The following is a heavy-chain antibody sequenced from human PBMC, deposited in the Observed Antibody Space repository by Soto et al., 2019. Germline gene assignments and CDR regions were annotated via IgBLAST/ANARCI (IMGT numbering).Heavy chain of an antibody. J-gene: IGHJ4*02. V-gene: IGHV3-48*01. CDR1: GFTFSSYS. Sequence: EVQLEESGGGLVQPGGSLRLSCAASGFTFSSYSMNWVRQAPGKGLEWVSYISSSSSTIYYADSVKGRFTISRDNAKNSLYLQMNSLGAEATAVYYCARDTPRGVTDYWGKGTLFTFSP. CDR2: ISSSSSTI. CDR3: ARDTPRGVTDY. D-gene: IGHD3-10*01.